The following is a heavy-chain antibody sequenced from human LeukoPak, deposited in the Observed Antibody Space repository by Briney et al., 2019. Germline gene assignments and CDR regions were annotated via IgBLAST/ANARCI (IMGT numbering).Heavy chain of an antibody. V-gene: IGHV3-30*04. Sequence: GGSLRLSCAASGFTLSNYAIHWVRQAPGKGVEGVADISHDGSNKYYADCVRGRFTISRDHSQNTLYLQMNSLRTEDTAVYYCARGSRAIVATKFARGRYMDVWGKGTTVTVSS. CDR3: ARGSRAIVATKFARGRYMDV. CDR2: ISHDGSNK. CDR1: GFTLSNYA. J-gene: IGHJ6*03. D-gene: IGHD5-12*01.